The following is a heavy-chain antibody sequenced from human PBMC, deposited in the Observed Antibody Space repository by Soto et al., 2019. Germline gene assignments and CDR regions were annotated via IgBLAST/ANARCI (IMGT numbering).Heavy chain of an antibody. Sequence: ASAKVSCKASGYTFTSYYMHSVRQANGQGLEWMGIINPSGGSTSYAQKFQGRVTMTRDTSTSTVYMELSSLRSEDTAVYYCAREQLQGYSSSPRYYFDYWGQGTLVTVSS. CDR3: AREQLQGYSSSPRYYFDY. CDR2: INPSGGST. D-gene: IGHD6-6*01. V-gene: IGHV1-46*01. J-gene: IGHJ4*02. CDR1: GYTFTSYY.